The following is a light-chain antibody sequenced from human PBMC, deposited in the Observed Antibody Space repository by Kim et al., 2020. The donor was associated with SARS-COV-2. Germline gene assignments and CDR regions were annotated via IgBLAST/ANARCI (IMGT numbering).Light chain of an antibody. CDR1: QDIKKY. V-gene: IGKV1-33*01. J-gene: IGKJ3*01. Sequence: AYAGDRVTITCQASQDIKKYLNWFQQKPGKAPKLLIYDASNLESGVPPRFSGSGSGTHFTLTISSLQPVDVATYYCQQSDKLPLTFGPGTKVDIK. CDR3: QQSDKLPLT. CDR2: DAS.